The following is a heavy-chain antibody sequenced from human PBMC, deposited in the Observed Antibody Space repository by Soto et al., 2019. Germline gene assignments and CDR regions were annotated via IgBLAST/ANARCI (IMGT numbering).Heavy chain of an antibody. Sequence: GGSLRLSCAASGFTFSNFGIHWVRQAPGKGLEWVAVISYDGNNKNYADSVKGRFTISRDNSKNTLYLQMNSLRAEDTAVYYCAKGDYHYVDLYYFDSCGQGTLVTVYS. CDR3: AKGDYHYVDLYYFDS. D-gene: IGHD3-10*02. CDR1: GFTFSNFG. V-gene: IGHV3-30*18. J-gene: IGHJ4*02. CDR2: ISYDGNNK.